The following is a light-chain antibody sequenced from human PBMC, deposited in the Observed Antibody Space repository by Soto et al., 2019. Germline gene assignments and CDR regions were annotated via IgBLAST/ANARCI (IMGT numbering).Light chain of an antibody. V-gene: IGKV1-39*01. CDR2: ESS. Sequence: DMQLTQSPSSLSASVGDRVTITCRASQNVRSYLNWYQQKPGKAPKLLISESSILESGVPSKFSGDGYGTDFTLTIRSLQPEDFAIYYCQQTFSIPHTFGHGTRVEIK. CDR1: QNVRSY. J-gene: IGKJ1*01. CDR3: QQTFSIPHT.